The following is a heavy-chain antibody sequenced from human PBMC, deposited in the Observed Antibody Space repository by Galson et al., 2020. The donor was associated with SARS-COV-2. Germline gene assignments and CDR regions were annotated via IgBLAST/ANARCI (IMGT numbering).Heavy chain of an antibody. CDR2: IWYDGSNK. CDR1: GFTFSSYG. CDR3: ARDLGFDYDSSGYNY. V-gene: IGHV3-33*01. J-gene: IGHJ4*02. Sequence: GGSLRLSCAASGFTFSSYGMHWVRQAPGKGLEWVAVIWYDGSNKYYADSVKGRFTISRDNSKNTLYLQMNSLRAEDTAVYYCARDLGFDYDSSGYNYWGQGTLVTVSS. D-gene: IGHD3-22*01.